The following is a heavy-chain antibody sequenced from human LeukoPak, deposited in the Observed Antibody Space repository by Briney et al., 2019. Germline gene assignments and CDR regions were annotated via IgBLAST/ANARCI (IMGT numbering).Heavy chain of an antibody. CDR1: GGTFSSYA. CDR2: IIPIFGTA. J-gene: IGHJ4*02. V-gene: IGHV1-69*01. CDR3: ARSVSGIAVAGSPHFDY. Sequence: SVKVSCKASGGTFSSYAISWVRQAPGQGLEWMGGIIPIFGTANYAQKFQGRVTITADVSTSTAYMELSSLRSEDTAVYYCARSVSGIAVAGSPHFDYWGQGTLVTVSS. D-gene: IGHD6-19*01.